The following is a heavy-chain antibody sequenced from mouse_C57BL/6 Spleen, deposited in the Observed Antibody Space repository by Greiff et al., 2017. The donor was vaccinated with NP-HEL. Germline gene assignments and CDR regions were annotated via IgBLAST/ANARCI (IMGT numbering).Heavy chain of an antibody. V-gene: IGHV14-2*01. Sequence: EGKRQQTGAERRKPGASVKLSGTASGFNIKDYDMHWVKQRTEQGLEWIGRIDPEDGETKYAPKFQGKATITADTSSNTAYLQLSSLTSEDTAVYYCARYGGDYYAMDYWGQGTSVTVSS. CDR2: IDPEDGET. CDR3: ARYGGDYYAMDY. J-gene: IGHJ4*01. CDR1: GFNIKDYD. D-gene: IGHD1-1*01.